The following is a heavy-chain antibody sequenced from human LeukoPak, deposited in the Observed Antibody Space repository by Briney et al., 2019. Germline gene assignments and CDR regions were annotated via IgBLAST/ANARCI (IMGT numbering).Heavy chain of an antibody. D-gene: IGHD1-26*01. CDR1: GGTFSSYA. V-gene: IGHV1-69*04. CDR2: IIPILGIA. J-gene: IGHJ4*02. Sequence: ASVKVSCKASGGTFSSYAISWVRQAPGQGLEWMGRIIPILGIANYAQKFQGRVTITADKSTSTAYMELSSLRSEDTAVYYCARGGIVGATNFDYWGQGTLVIVSS. CDR3: ARGGIVGATNFDY.